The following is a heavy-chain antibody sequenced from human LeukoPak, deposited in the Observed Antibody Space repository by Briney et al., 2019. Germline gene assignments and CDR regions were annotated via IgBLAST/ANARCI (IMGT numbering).Heavy chain of an antibody. V-gene: IGHV4-61*08. Sequence: PSETLSLTCTVSGGSISSGDYYWSWIRQPPGKGLEWIGYIHSSGSTNYNPSLKSRVTISVDRSRNQFSLNLSSVTAADTAVYYCARRNYGDYDHYFDYWGQGTLVTVSS. CDR2: IHSSGST. D-gene: IGHD4-17*01. CDR1: GGSISSGDYY. CDR3: ARRNYGDYDHYFDY. J-gene: IGHJ4*02.